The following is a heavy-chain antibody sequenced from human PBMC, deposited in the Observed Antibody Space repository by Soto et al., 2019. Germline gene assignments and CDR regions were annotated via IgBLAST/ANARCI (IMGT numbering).Heavy chain of an antibody. CDR1: GFTFSDNL. D-gene: IGHD5-18*01. Sequence: QVQLVQSGAELKKPGASVNISCTASGFTFSDNLIHWVRQAPGQGLEWMGWLNPDTGNTRYSETFKGRVTISRHSSARIAYLELSDLENEDTALYFWARDRHSFGPRAKDACDVWGQGTMIPVSS. CDR2: LNPDTGNT. CDR3: ARDRHSFGPRAKDACDV. J-gene: IGHJ3*01. V-gene: IGHV1-3*01.